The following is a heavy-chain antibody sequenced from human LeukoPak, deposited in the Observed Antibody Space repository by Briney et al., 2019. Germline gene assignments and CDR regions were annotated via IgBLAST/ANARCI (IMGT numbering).Heavy chain of an antibody. Sequence: SETLSLTCSVYGGSFSAFYWNWIRQPPGKGLEWVGEVNHSGSTYYNPSLKSRVTISRDTSKNQFSLKLSSVTAADTAVYYCARGRAFFDWGQGTLVTVSS. D-gene: IGHD3-3*02. J-gene: IGHJ4*02. CDR1: GGSFSAFY. CDR2: VNHSGST. V-gene: IGHV4-34*01. CDR3: ARGRAFFD.